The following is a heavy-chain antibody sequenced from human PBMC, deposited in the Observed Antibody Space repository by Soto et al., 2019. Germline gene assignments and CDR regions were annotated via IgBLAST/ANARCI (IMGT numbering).Heavy chain of an antibody. J-gene: IGHJ4*02. CDR1: GGSFSGYY. V-gene: IGHV4-34*01. Sequence: QVQLQQWGAGLLKPSETLSLTCAVYGGSFSGYYWSWIRQPPGKGLEWIGEINHSGSTNYNPSLKSRVTISVDTSKNHFSLMLSSVTAADTAVYYCARGYCSGGSCYYFDYWGQGTLVSVSS. D-gene: IGHD2-15*01. CDR3: ARGYCSGGSCYYFDY. CDR2: INHSGST.